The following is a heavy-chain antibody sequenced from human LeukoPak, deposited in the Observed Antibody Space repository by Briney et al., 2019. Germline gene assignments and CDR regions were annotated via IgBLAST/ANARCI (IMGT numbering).Heavy chain of an antibody. J-gene: IGHJ5*02. CDR1: GDSFDNSYC. Sequence: SETLSLSCTVSGDSFDNSYCWTWVRQPPGKRPEWIGTIYSSEYTYYNPSLRSRATLSADTSNNLFSLKLISVTAADTAVYYCARGSDDYKLGNHWGHGTLVTVSS. V-gene: IGHV4-39*01. D-gene: IGHD5-24*01. CDR3: ARGSDDYKLGNH. CDR2: IYSSEYT.